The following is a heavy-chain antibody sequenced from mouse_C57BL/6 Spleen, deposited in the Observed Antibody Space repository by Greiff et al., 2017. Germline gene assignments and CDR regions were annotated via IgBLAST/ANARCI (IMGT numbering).Heavy chain of an antibody. CDR1: GFTFTDYY. CDR2: IRNKANGYTT. V-gene: IGHV7-3*01. CDR3: ARYDGTSSLSY. Sequence: EVQLVESGGGLVQPGGSLSLSCAASGFTFTDYYMSWVRQPPGKALEWLGFIRNKANGYTTEYSASVKGRFTISRDNSQSILYLQMNALRAEDSATYYCARYDGTSSLSYWGQGTLVTVSA. J-gene: IGHJ3*01. D-gene: IGHD4-1*01.